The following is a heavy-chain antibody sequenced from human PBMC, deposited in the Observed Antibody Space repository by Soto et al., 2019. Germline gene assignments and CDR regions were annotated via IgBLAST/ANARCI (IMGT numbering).Heavy chain of an antibody. Sequence: SETLSLTCTVSGGSISSSSYYWGWIRQPPGKGLEWIGSIYYSGSTYYNPSLKSRVTISVDTSKNQFSLKLSSVTAEETAVYYCERQDEEYRSSPWGQGTLVTVSS. CDR3: ERQDEEYRSSP. J-gene: IGHJ5*02. V-gene: IGHV4-39*01. CDR2: IYYSGST. CDR1: GGSISSSSYY. D-gene: IGHD6-6*01.